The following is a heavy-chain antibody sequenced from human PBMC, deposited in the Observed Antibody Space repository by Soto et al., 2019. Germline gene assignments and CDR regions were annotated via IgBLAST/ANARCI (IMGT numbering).Heavy chain of an antibody. D-gene: IGHD1-20*01. V-gene: IGHV3-64D*06. CDR2: ISAHGQTT. Sequence: VGSLRLSCSASGLTFSNYAIHWVRQAPGKGLEYVSGISAHGQTTYYSDSVKDRFLISRDNSQNTLYLQMSSLRVEDTAVYYCRITGTTRTLYFFDFWGQGTLVTVSS. J-gene: IGHJ4*02. CDR1: GLTFSNYA. CDR3: RITGTTRTLYFFDF.